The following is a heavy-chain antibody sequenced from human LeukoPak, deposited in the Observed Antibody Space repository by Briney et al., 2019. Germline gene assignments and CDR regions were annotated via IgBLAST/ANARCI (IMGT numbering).Heavy chain of an antibody. Sequence: PGGSLRLSCAASEFTFSSYEMNWVRQAPGKGLEWVSYISSSGSTILYEDSVKGRFTISRDNAKNSLFLQMNSLRAEDTAVYYCARGGQYYYDSSGYYWGQGTLVTVSS. CDR3: ARGGQYYYDSSGYY. CDR2: ISSSGSTI. D-gene: IGHD3-22*01. CDR1: EFTFSSYE. V-gene: IGHV3-48*03. J-gene: IGHJ4*02.